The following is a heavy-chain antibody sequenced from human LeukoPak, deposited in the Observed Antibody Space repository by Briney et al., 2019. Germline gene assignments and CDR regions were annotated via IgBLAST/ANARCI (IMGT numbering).Heavy chain of an antibody. J-gene: IGHJ5*02. Sequence: SETLSLTCTVSGGSISSYYWSWIRQPPGKGLEWIGYIYYSGSTNYNPSLKSRVTISVDTSKNQFSLKLSSVTAADTAVYYCAGVGPTIFGVVIPDNWFDPWGQGTLVTVSS. D-gene: IGHD3-3*01. V-gene: IGHV4-59*01. CDR2: IYYSGST. CDR1: GGSISSYY. CDR3: AGVGPTIFGVVIPDNWFDP.